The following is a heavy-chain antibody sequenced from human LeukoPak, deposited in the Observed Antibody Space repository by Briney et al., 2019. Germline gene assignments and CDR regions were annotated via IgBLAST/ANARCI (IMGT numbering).Heavy chain of an antibody. CDR3: AREVVVAATPRYYCYYYMDV. Sequence: ASVKVSCKASGYTFTSYGISWVRQAPGQGLEWMGWISAYNGNTNYAQKLQGRVTMTTDTSTSTAYMELRSLRSDDTAVYYCAREVVVAATPRYYCYYYMDVWGKGTTVTVSS. D-gene: IGHD2-15*01. J-gene: IGHJ6*03. V-gene: IGHV1-18*01. CDR2: ISAYNGNT. CDR1: GYTFTSYG.